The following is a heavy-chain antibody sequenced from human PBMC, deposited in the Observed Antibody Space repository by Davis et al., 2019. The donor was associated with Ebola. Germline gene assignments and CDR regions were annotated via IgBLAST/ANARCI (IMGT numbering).Heavy chain of an antibody. CDR1: GFTFSSYS. D-gene: IGHD2-2*01. V-gene: IGHV3-21*01. Sequence: PGGSLRLSCAASGFTFSSYSMSWVRRAPGQGLEWVSSISSTRSYIYYADSVKGRFTISRDYAKNSLHLQMSSLRAEDTALYYCARNIYCTSTSCYAMDVWGRGTAVTVSS. CDR2: ISSTRSYI. CDR3: ARNIYCTSTSCYAMDV. J-gene: IGHJ6*02.